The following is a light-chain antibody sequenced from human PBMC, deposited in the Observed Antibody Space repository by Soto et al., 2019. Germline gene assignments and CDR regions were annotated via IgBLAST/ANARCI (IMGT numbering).Light chain of an antibody. CDR2: DVN. CDR1: PSDVGGYNH. Sequence: QSALIQPAPVSGSPGQSITSSCPGTPSDVGGYNHVSCFQQHPGKVPKLMIFDVNNRPSGVSNRCSGSKSGNTASLTISGLQAEDEADYYCSSYTNTNTLVFGGGTQLTVL. J-gene: IGLJ2*01. V-gene: IGLV2-14*01. CDR3: SSYTNTNTLV.